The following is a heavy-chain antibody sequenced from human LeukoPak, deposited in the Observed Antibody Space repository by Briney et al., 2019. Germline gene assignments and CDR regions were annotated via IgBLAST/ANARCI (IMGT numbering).Heavy chain of an antibody. J-gene: IGHJ4*02. Sequence: SETLSLTCTVSGGSISSSSYYWGWIRQPPGKGLEWIGSIYYSGSTYYNPSLKSRVTISVDTSKNQFSLKLSSVTAADTAVYYCARHFYGQWLFLFDFWGQGTLVTVSS. CDR1: GGSISSSSYY. D-gene: IGHD6-19*01. V-gene: IGHV4-39*01. CDR3: ARHFYGQWLFLFDF. CDR2: IYYSGST.